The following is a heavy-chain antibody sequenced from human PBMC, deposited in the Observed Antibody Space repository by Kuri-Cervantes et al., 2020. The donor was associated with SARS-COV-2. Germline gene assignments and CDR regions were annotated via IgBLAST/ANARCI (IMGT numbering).Heavy chain of an antibody. J-gene: IGHJ4*02. CDR3: AKEGTMVRGTPFDY. D-gene: IGHD3-10*01. CDR1: GFTFGEYA. Sequence: GGSLRLSCRPSGFTFGEYAMSWVRQAPGKGLEWVANLRHDGIEKYYVDSVRGRFTVSRDDAQNSLSLQMNSLRAEDTAVYYCAKEGTMVRGTPFDYWGQGTLVTVSS. CDR2: LRHDGIEK. V-gene: IGHV3-7*03.